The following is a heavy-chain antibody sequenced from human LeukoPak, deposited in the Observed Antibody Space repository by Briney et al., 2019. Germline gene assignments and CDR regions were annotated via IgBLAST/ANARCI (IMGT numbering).Heavy chain of an antibody. CDR1: GGSISSYY. CDR2: IYSSGTT. D-gene: IGHD1-1*01. V-gene: IGHV4-59*01. Sequence: PSETLSLTCTVSGGSISSYYWNWIREPPGKGLEWIGYIYSSGTTKYNPSLKSRVTISVDTSKSQFSLKLTSVTAADTAVYYCARSEDWKSTTFDYWGQGTLVTVAS. J-gene: IGHJ4*02. CDR3: ARSEDWKSTTFDY.